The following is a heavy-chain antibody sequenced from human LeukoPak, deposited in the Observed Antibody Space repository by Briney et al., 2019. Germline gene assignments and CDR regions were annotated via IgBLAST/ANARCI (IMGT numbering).Heavy chain of an antibody. V-gene: IGHV3-48*03. D-gene: IGHD6-13*01. CDR1: GYTFSSYE. Sequence: PGGSLRLSCAASGYTFSSYEMNWVRQAPGKGLEWVSYISSSGSTIYYAGSVKGRFTISRDNAKNSLYLQMNSLRAEDTAVYYCAKGAEGRAAAGRSVNVFDYWGQGTLVTVSS. J-gene: IGHJ4*02. CDR2: ISSSGSTI. CDR3: AKGAEGRAAAGRSVNVFDY.